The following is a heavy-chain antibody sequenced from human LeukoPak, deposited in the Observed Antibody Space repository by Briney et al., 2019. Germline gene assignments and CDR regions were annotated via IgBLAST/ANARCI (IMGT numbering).Heavy chain of an antibody. V-gene: IGHV3-48*01. CDR3: ARVISSTSRVVDY. J-gene: IGHJ4*02. CDR1: GFTFSSYN. CDR2: ISSSSSTI. Sequence: GGSLRLSCVASGFTFSSYNMNWVRQAPGKGLEWVSYISSSSSTIYYADSVKGRFTISRDNAKNSLYLQMNSLRAEDTAVYYCARVISSTSRVVDYWGQETLVTVSS. D-gene: IGHD2-2*01.